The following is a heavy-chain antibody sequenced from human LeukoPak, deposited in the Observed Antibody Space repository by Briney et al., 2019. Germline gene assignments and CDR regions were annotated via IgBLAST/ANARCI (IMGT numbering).Heavy chain of an antibody. J-gene: IGHJ4*02. D-gene: IGHD6-19*01. Sequence: PGASVKVSCKASGGTFSSYAISWVRQAPGQGLEWMGGIIPIFGTANYAQKFQGRVTITADKSTSTAYMELSSLRSEDTAVYYCARETRLGSSGWYYYFDYWGQGTLVTVSS. CDR2: IIPIFGTA. CDR1: GGTFSSYA. V-gene: IGHV1-69*06. CDR3: ARETRLGSSGWYYYFDY.